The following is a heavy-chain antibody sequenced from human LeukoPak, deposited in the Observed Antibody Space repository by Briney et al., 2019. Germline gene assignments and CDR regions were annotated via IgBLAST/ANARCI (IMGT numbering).Heavy chain of an antibody. V-gene: IGHV4-4*09. CDR2: IYTSVNT. CDR1: GGSIGTYY. J-gene: IGHJ4*02. D-gene: IGHD3-10*01. Sequence: SETLSLTCTVSGGSIGTYYWSWIRQHPGKGLEWIGYIYTSVNTYYNPSLKSRVDILLDTSKNQFSLKLSSVTAADTAVYYCARLPPGSGAYYFDYWGQGTLVTVSS. CDR3: ARLPPGSGAYYFDY.